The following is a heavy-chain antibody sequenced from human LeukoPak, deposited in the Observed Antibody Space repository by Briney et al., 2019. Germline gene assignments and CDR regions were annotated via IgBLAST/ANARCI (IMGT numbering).Heavy chain of an antibody. CDR3: TPDLMDV. CDR1: GFPFTNAW. CDR2: IKSKTDGGTA. J-gene: IGHJ6*03. Sequence: GSLRLSCVVSGFPFTNAWMSWVRQAPGKGLGWVGRIKSKTDGGTADYAAPVRGRFTMWRDDARSALYLQMNSLQTEDTAVYYCTPDLMDVWGKGTTVTVSS. V-gene: IGHV3-15*01.